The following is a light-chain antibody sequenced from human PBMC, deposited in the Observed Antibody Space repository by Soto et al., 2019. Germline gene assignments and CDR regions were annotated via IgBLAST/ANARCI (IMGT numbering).Light chain of an antibody. CDR1: QTVTSSY. CDR3: QQYGTSPT. Sequence: EIVLTQSPGTVSLSPGETATLSCRASQTVTSSYIAWYQQKPGQAPRLLIYGASSRATGIPDRFSGSGSGTDFTLTINRLEPEDLAVYYCQQYGTSPTFGQGTRLEIK. V-gene: IGKV3-20*01. J-gene: IGKJ5*01. CDR2: GAS.